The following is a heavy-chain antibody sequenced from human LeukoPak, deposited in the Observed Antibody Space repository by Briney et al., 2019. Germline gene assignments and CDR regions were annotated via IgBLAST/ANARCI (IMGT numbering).Heavy chain of an antibody. CDR3: ARDRVVVPAAMFGTRGYYFDY. CDR1: GGSISSYY. J-gene: IGHJ4*02. D-gene: IGHD2-2*01. CDR2: IYYSGST. Sequence: PSETLSLTCTVSGGSISSYYWSWIRQPPGKGLEWIGYIYYSGSTNYNPSLKSRVTISVDTSKNQFSLKLSSVTAADTAVYYCARDRVVVPAAMFGTRGYYFDYWGQGTLVTVSS. V-gene: IGHV4-59*01.